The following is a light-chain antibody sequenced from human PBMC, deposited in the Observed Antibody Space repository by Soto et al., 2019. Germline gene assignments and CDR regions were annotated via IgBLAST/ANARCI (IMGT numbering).Light chain of an antibody. CDR1: QSISSW. V-gene: IGKV1-5*03. CDR3: QQYSSYPFT. Sequence: DIQMTQSPSTLSASVGDRVTITCRASQSISSWLAWYQQKPGKAPKLLIYKASSLESGVPSRFSGSGSETKFTLTISSLQPDDLGTYYCQQYSSYPFTCGPGTKVDIK. CDR2: KAS. J-gene: IGKJ3*01.